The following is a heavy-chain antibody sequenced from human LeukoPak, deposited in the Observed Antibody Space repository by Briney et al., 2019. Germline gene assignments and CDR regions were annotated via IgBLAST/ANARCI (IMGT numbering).Heavy chain of an antibody. Sequence: GGSLKISCKGSGYRFTSYWIGWVRPMPGKGLEWMGIIYPGDSDTRYSPSFQGQVTISADKSISTAYLQWCSLKASDTAMYYCARLPYDSSGYFDYWGQGTLVTVSS. CDR2: IYPGDSDT. V-gene: IGHV5-51*01. CDR3: ARLPYDSSGYFDY. J-gene: IGHJ4*02. CDR1: GYRFTSYW. D-gene: IGHD3-22*01.